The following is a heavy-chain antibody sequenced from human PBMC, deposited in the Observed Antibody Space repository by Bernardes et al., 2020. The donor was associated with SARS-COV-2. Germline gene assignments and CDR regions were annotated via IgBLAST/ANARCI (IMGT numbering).Heavy chain of an antibody. D-gene: IGHD1-26*01. CDR3: AKDGIS. CDR1: GFTFSSYG. CDR2: ISYDGSNK. Sequence: GWSLRLSCAASGFTFSSYGMHWVRQAPGKGLEWVAVISYDGSNKYYADSVKGRFTISRDNSKNTLYLQMNSLRAEDTAVYYCAKDGISWGQGTLVTVSS. V-gene: IGHV3-30*18. J-gene: IGHJ4*02.